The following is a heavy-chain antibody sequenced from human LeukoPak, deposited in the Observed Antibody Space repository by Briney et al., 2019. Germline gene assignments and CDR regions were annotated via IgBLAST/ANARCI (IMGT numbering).Heavy chain of an antibody. V-gene: IGHV3-66*01. D-gene: IGHD1-26*01. CDR1: GFTFSSYA. Sequence: GGSLRLSCAASGFTFSSYAMSWVRQAPGKGPEWVTLIYSDGSTYYADSVKGRFTISRDSSKNTLYLQMNSLRAEDTAVYYCARDFESGGRIFDYWGQGTLVTVSS. J-gene: IGHJ4*02. CDR3: ARDFESGGRIFDY. CDR2: IYSDGST.